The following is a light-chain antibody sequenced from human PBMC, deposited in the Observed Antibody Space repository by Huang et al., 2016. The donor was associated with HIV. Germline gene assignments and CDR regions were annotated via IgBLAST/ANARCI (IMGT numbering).Light chain of an antibody. CDR2: GAS. Sequence: EIVLTQSPGTLSLSPGEGATVSCRANESVRSTYLAWYRQSGGQAPRLLIYGASTRPTGSPDRFSGSGSGTDFTLTISRLEPEDFAVYYCQQYGTSPWTFGQGTKVEIK. J-gene: IGKJ1*01. CDR1: ESVRSTY. CDR3: QQYGTSPWT. V-gene: IGKV3-20*01.